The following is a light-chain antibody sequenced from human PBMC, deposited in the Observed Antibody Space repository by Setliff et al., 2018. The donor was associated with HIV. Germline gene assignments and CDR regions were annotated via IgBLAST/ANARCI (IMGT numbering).Light chain of an antibody. V-gene: IGLV2-11*01. CDR2: DVI. J-gene: IGLJ1*01. CDR3: CSYAGSHTFV. Sequence: QSALAQPRSVSGSPGQSVTVSCTGTTSDVGGYNFVSWYQHHPGKAPKLMIYDVIKRPSGVPDRFSGSKSGNTASLTISCLQAEDEADYYCCSYAGSHTFVFGTGTKGTVL. CDR1: TSDVGGYNF.